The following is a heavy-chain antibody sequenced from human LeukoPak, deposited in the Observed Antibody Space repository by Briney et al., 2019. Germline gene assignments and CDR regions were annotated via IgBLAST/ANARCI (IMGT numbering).Heavy chain of an antibody. V-gene: IGHV3-74*01. CDR3: ARGSIRRGGRGVRHWYYGLDV. Sequence: PGRSLSPSPAASGFTLGTYWMHWVRQAPGQGVVCVSRIDSDGSITTYADAAKGRTTISRDNAKNTLYLQMNSLRSEDTAVYYCARGSIRRGGRGVRHWYYGLDVWGQGTTVIVSS. J-gene: IGHJ6*02. CDR2: IDSDGSIT. D-gene: IGHD3-10*01. CDR1: GFTLGTYW.